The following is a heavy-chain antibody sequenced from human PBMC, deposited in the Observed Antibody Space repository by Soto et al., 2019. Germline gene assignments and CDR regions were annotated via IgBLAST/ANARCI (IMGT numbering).Heavy chain of an antibody. CDR3: ARDDEDGSYCDLGY. Sequence: PGGFMRVSRAAAGCTLVNHIRRWVSKAQGKGLEWVADILHDGNNKYYADSVKGRFTISRDNSKNTLYLQMNSLRAEDTAVYYCARDDEDGSYCDLGYWGQGTLVSVSS. CDR2: ILHDGNNK. J-gene: IGHJ4*02. CDR1: GCTLVNHI. V-gene: IGHV3-30-3*01. D-gene: IGHD3-10*01.